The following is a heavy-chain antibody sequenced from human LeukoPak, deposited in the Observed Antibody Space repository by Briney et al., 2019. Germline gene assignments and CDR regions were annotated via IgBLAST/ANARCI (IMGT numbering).Heavy chain of an antibody. V-gene: IGHV3-30*02. J-gene: IGHJ4*02. CDR3: AKAPVTSCRGAYCYPFDY. CDR2: IRYDGSNK. Sequence: GGSLRLSCAASGFIFSTYGMHWVRQAPGRGLEWVAFIRYDGSNKYYADSVKGRFTISRDNSKNTLYLQMNSLRAEDAAVYYCAKAPVTSCRGAYCYPFDYWGQGTLVTVSS. CDR1: GFIFSTYG. D-gene: IGHD2-21*01.